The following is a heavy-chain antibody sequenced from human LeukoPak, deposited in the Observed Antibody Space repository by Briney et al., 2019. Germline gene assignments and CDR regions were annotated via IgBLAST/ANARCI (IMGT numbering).Heavy chain of an antibody. V-gene: IGHV3-21*01. J-gene: IGHJ4*02. D-gene: IGHD3-22*01. CDR1: GFTFSSYS. Sequence: GGSLRLSCAASGFTFSSYSMNWVRQAPGRGLEWVSSISSSSSYIYYADSVKGRFTISRDNAKYSLYLQMNSLRAEDTAVYYCAGQYPYGSNRFDYWGQGTLVTVSS. CDR2: ISSSSSYI. CDR3: AGQYPYGSNRFDY.